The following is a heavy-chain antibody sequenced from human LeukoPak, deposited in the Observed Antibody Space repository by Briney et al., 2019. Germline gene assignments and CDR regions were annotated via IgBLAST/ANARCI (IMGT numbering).Heavy chain of an antibody. CDR2: INPSGGST. J-gene: IGHJ5*02. Sequence: ATVKVSCKASGYTFTSYYMHWVRQAPGQGLEWMGIINPSGGSTSYAQKFQGRVTMTRDMSTSTVYMELSSLRSEDTAVYYGARVCSPIGLAPGAKGPLVTAPS. CDR3: ARVCSPIGLAP. CDR1: GYTFTSYY. D-gene: IGHD2-21*01. V-gene: IGHV1-46*01.